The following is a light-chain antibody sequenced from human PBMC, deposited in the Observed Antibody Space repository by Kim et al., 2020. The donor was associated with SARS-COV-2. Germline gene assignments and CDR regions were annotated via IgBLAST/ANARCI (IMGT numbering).Light chain of an antibody. CDR2: DAS. CDR1: QSVSSY. J-gene: IGKJ4*01. CDR3: QQRSNWSPLT. V-gene: IGKV3-11*01. Sequence: EIVLTQSPAPVSLSPGERATLSCRASQSVSSYLGWYQQKPGQAPRLVIYDASSRATGIPARFSGSGSGTDFTLTISSLEPEDFAVYYCQQRSNWSPLTFGGGTKVDIK.